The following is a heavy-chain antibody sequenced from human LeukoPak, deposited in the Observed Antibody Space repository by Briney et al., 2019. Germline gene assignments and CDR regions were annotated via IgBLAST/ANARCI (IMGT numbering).Heavy chain of an antibody. D-gene: IGHD2-15*01. Sequence: GGSLRLSCAASGFTLSKDDFHWVRHAPGKGLEWVAAIGVTGGTYYAASVTGRFTISREDAANSLYLQMRSLGADDTAQYYCTKECCGSRAASAGGSYYDFWGRGALVTVSS. V-gene: IGHV3-13*01. CDR3: TKECCGSRAASAGGSYYDF. CDR1: GFTLSKDD. CDR2: IGVTGGT. J-gene: IGHJ2*01.